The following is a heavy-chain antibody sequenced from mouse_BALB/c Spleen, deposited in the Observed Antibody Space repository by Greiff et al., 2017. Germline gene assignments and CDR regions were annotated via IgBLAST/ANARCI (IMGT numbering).Heavy chain of an antibody. Sequence: VQLQQSGAELVRSGASVKLSCTASGFNIKDYYMHWVKQRPEQGLEWIGWIDPENGDTEYAPKFQGKATMTADTSSNTAYLQLSSLTSEDTAVYYCNAGYGNYLAYWGQGTLVTVSA. CDR1: GFNIKDYY. V-gene: IGHV14-4*02. D-gene: IGHD2-10*02. CDR2: IDPENGDT. J-gene: IGHJ3*01. CDR3: NAGYGNYLAY.